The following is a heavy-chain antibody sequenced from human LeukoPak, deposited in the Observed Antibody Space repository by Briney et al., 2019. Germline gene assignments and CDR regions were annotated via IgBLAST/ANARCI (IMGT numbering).Heavy chain of an antibody. D-gene: IGHD1-1*01. V-gene: IGHV1-18*01. CDR1: GYTFTSYG. J-gene: IGHJ4*02. Sequence: ASVKVSCKASGYTFTSYGISWVRQAPGQGLEWMGWISAYNGNTNYAQKFQGRVTMTRDTSTSTVYMELSSLRSEDTAVYYCAREHPYNSGGTAIDYWGQGTLVTVSS. CDR2: ISAYNGNT. CDR3: AREHPYNSGGTAIDY.